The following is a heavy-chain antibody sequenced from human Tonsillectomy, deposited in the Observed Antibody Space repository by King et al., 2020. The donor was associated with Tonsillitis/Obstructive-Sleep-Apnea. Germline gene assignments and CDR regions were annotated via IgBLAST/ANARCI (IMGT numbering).Heavy chain of an antibody. J-gene: IGHJ5*02. CDR2: IWYDGSNK. Sequence: VQLVESGGGVVQPGRSLRLSCAASGFTFSSYGMHWVRQAPGKGLEWVAVIWYDGSNKYYADSVKGRFTISRDNSKNTLYLQMKSLRAEDTAVYYCARDWVVATGFLSWGQGTLVTVSS. D-gene: IGHD2-15*01. CDR1: GFTFSSYG. V-gene: IGHV3-33*01. CDR3: ARDWVVATGFLS.